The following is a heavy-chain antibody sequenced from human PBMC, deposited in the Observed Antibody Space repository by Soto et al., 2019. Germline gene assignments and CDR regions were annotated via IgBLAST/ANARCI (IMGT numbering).Heavy chain of an antibody. CDR1: GYTFTGYY. CDR2: INPNSGGT. CDR3: ARDRFSSSSRVYYYYYGMDV. Sequence: GASVKVSCKASGYTFTGYYMHWVRQAPGQGLEWMGWINPNSGGTNYAQKFQGWVTMTRDTSISTAYMELSRLRSDDTAVYYCARDRFSSSSRVYYYYYGMDVWGQGTTVTVTS. V-gene: IGHV1-2*04. D-gene: IGHD6-6*01. J-gene: IGHJ6*02.